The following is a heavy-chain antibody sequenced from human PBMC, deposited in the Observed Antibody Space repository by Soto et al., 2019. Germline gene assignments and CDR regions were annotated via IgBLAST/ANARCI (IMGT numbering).Heavy chain of an antibody. Sequence: SLKVSCKASGFTFITSTVQWVRQARGQPLEWLGWIVVGSGNTIYAQNFQERVTFTRDESTSTAYMELSSLRFEDTGVYYCAAGDYPDTSGYSYDYWGQGTLVTVSS. V-gene: IGHV1-58*01. CDR2: IVVGSGNT. J-gene: IGHJ4*02. CDR3: AAGDYPDTSGYSYDY. D-gene: IGHD3-22*01. CDR1: GFTFITST.